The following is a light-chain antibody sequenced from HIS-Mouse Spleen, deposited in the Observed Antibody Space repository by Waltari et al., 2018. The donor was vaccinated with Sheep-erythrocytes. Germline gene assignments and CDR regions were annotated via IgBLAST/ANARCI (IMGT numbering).Light chain of an antibody. Sequence: QSALTQPRSVSGSPGQSVTISCPGTSSDVGGYYYVSWYQQHPGKAPKLMIYDVSKRPSGVPDRFSGSKSGNTASLTISGLQAEDEADYYCCSYVGSYNHVFATGTKVTVL. CDR1: SSDVGGYYY. V-gene: IGLV2-11*01. CDR2: DVS. J-gene: IGLJ1*01. CDR3: CSYVGSYNHV.